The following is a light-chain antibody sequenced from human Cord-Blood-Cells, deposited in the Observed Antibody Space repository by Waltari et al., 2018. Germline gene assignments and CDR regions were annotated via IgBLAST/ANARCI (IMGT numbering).Light chain of an antibody. V-gene: IGKV1-39*01. CDR1: QSISSY. CDR2: AAS. J-gene: IGKJ1*01. Sequence: DIQLTQSPSSLSVSVGDRVTITCRASQSISSYLNWYQQKPGKAPKLLIYAASSLQSGVPSRFSGSASWTDFTRTISILQPEDFATYYWRQSYSTPRTFGQGTKVEI. CDR3: RQSYSTPRT.